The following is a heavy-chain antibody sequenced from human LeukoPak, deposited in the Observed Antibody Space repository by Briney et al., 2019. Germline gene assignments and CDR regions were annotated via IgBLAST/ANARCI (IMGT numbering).Heavy chain of an antibody. Sequence: SETLSLTCAVYGGSFSNYYWSWIRQPPGKGLEWIGEINDSGTINYNPSLMSRVTISVDKSKNQFSLKLSSVTAADTAVYYCARRWNYGRNYYIDVWGKGATVGVSS. CDR1: GGSFSNYY. CDR3: ARRWNYGRNYYIDV. J-gene: IGHJ6*03. CDR2: INDSGTI. D-gene: IGHD1-7*01. V-gene: IGHV4-34*01.